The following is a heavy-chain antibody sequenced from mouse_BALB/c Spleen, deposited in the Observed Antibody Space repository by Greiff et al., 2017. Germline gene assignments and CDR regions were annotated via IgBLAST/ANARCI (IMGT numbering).Heavy chain of an antibody. CDR1: GFTFTDYY. J-gene: IGHJ2*01. CDR2: IRNKANGYTT. CDR3: ASGYGNYEGY. D-gene: IGHD2-1*01. V-gene: IGHV7-3*02. Sequence: DVQLVESGGGLVQPGGSLRLSCATSGFTFTDYYMSWVRQPPGKALEWLGFIRNKANGYTTEYSASVKGRFTISRDNSQSILYLQMNTLRAEDSATYYCASGYGNYEGYWGQGTTLTVSS.